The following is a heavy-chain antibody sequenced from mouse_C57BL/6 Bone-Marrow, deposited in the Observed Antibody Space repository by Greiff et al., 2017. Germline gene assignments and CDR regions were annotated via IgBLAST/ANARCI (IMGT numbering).Heavy chain of an antibody. Sequence: EVQGVESGAELVRPGASVKLSCTASGFNIKDDYMHWVKQRPEQGLEWIGWIDPENGDTEYASKFQGKATITADTSSNTAYLQLSSPTSEDTAVYYCTTHDGYSYYFDYWGQGTTLTVSS. CDR2: IDPENGDT. CDR3: TTHDGYSYYFDY. J-gene: IGHJ2*01. V-gene: IGHV14-4*01. CDR1: GFNIKDDY. D-gene: IGHD2-3*01.